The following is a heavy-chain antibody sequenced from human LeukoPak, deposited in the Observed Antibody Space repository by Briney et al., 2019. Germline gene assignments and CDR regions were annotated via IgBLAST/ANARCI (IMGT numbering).Heavy chain of an antibody. D-gene: IGHD1-26*01. CDR1: GYMFTSYY. CDR3: AANLNSESSGY. CDR2: INPSGGST. J-gene: IGHJ4*02. V-gene: IGHV1-46*01. Sequence: ASVKVSCKASGYMFTSYYMHWVRQAPGQGLEWMGIINPSGGSTNYAQKFQERVTITRDMSTSTAYMELSSLRSEDTAVYYCAANLNSESSGYWGQGTLVTVSS.